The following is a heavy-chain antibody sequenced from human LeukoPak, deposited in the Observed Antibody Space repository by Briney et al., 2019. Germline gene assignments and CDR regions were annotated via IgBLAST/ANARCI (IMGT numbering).Heavy chain of an antibody. J-gene: IGHJ4*02. Sequence: PSETLSLTCAVYGGSFSGYYWSWIRQPPGKGLEWIGEINHSGSTNYNPSLKSRVTISVDTSKNQFSLKLSSVTAADTAVYYCARHGPEDWWYVDYWGQGTLVTVSS. V-gene: IGHV4-34*01. CDR2: INHSGST. CDR3: ARHGPEDWWYVDY. CDR1: GGSFSGYY. D-gene: IGHD2-8*02.